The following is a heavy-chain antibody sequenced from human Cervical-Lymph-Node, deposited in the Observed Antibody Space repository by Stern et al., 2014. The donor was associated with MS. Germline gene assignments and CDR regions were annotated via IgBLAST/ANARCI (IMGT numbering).Heavy chain of an antibody. Sequence: VQLVESGGGVVQPGRSLRLSCEVSGFMFSIYAMHWVRQSPGKGLEWPGVISYDGSKKQYADSVKGRFPISRDNSKNTLYLQINSLKAEDTAVYHCAKDQVPDYDASGGWLDPWGQGTLVTVSS. J-gene: IGHJ5*02. CDR1: GFMFSIYA. CDR2: ISYDGSKK. V-gene: IGHV3-30*04. D-gene: IGHD2-15*01. CDR3: AKDQVPDYDASGGWLDP.